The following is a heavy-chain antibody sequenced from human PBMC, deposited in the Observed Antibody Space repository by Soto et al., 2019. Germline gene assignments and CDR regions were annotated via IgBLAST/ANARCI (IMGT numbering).Heavy chain of an antibody. CDR3: ARTIEL. V-gene: IGHV4-31*03. J-gene: IGHJ5*02. CDR2: IYYSGGT. CDR1: GGSISSGGYY. Sequence: QVQLQESGPGLVNPSQTLSPTCTVSGGSISSGGYYWSWFRQHPGKGLGLIGHIYYSGGTYYNPSLKGRVTIAVDTSKNKFALKLSSVTAADTAVYYCARTIELWGQGTLGTFSS.